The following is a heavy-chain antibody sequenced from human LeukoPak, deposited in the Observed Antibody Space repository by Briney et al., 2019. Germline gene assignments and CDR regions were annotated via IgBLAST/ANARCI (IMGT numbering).Heavy chain of an antibody. CDR1: GYPFTSFG. V-gene: IGHV1-18*01. Sequence: ASVKVSCKTSGYPFTSFGINWVRQAPGQGLEWMGWISAYNGNTNYAQKLQGRVTMTTDTSTSTAYMELRSLRSDDTAVYYCARDGYSSGWIDYYYYGMDVWGQGTTVTVSS. J-gene: IGHJ6*02. D-gene: IGHD6-19*01. CDR2: ISAYNGNT. CDR3: ARDGYSSGWIDYYYYGMDV.